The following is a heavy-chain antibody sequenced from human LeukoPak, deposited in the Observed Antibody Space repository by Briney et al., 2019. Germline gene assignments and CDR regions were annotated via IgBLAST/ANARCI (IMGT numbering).Heavy chain of an antibody. J-gene: IGHJ6*03. Sequence: ASVKVSCKASGYTFTSYYMHWVRQAPGQGLEWMGIINPSGGSTSYAQKFQGRVTMTRDMSTSTVYMELSSLRSEDTAVYYCAKDRCSNGVGCYYYYMDVWGKGTTVTISS. V-gene: IGHV1-46*01. CDR3: AKDRCSNGVGCYYYYMDV. CDR1: GYTFTSYY. D-gene: IGHD2-8*01. CDR2: INPSGGST.